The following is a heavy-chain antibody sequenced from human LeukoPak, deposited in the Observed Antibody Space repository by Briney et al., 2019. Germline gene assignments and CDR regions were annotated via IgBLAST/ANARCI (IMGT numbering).Heavy chain of an antibody. CDR3: AKDGYSSGWYVDY. Sequence: GGSLRLSCAASGFTFSSYAMSCVRQAPGKGLEWGSAISGSGGSTYYADSVKGRFTISRDNSKNPLYLQMNSLRAEDTAVYYCAKDGYSSGWYVDYWGQGTLVTVSS. J-gene: IGHJ4*02. V-gene: IGHV3-23*01. CDR2: ISGSGGST. CDR1: GFTFSSYA. D-gene: IGHD6-19*01.